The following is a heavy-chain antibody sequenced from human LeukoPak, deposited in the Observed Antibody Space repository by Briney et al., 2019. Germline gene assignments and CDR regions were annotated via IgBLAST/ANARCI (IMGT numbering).Heavy chain of an antibody. J-gene: IGHJ4*02. Sequence: QTGGSLRLSCAASGFTFTYYAMHWVRQAPGKGLEWVAVISYDGSNKYYADSVKGRFTISRDNSKNTLYLQMNSLRAEDTAVYYCAKDGTYSSSPWYFDYWGQGTLVTVSS. CDR2: ISYDGSNK. CDR3: AKDGTYSSSPWYFDY. V-gene: IGHV3-30-3*01. CDR1: GFTFTYYA. D-gene: IGHD6-13*01.